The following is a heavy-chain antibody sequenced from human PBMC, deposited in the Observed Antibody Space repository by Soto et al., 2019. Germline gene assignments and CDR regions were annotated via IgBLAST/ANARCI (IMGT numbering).Heavy chain of an antibody. J-gene: IGHJ5*02. D-gene: IGHD6-19*01. CDR3: AKAEQGLGFDP. CDR1: GFTFSSYA. Sequence: VQLLESGGGLVQPGGSLRLSCAASGFTFSSYAMTWVRQAPGKGLEWVSGISGSGGSTYDADSVKARFTISRDNFKNRLYLQMNSLRAEDTAIYYCAKAEQGLGFDPWGQGTLVTVSS. CDR2: ISGSGGST. V-gene: IGHV3-23*01.